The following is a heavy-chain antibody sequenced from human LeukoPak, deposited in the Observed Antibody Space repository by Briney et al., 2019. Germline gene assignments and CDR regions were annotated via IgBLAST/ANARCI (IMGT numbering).Heavy chain of an antibody. V-gene: IGHV4-59*08. D-gene: IGHD6-19*01. J-gene: IGHJ4*02. CDR1: GGSISSFH. CDR2: IYYSGST. CDR3: ARRGTSGWNFDY. Sequence: NPSETLSLTCTVSGGSISSFHWSWIRQPPGKGLEWIGYIYYSGSTNYNPSLKSRVTMSADTSKNQFSLNLSSVTAADTAVYYCARRGTSGWNFDYWGQGTLVTVSS.